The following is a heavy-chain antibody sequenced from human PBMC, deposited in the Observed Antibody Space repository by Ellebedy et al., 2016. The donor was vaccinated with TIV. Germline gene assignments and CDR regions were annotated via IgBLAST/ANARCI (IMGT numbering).Heavy chain of an antibody. J-gene: IGHJ4*02. D-gene: IGHD1-26*01. CDR3: ATDEGGSYDS. CDR1: GFTFSYYA. Sequence: GESLKISCAASGFTFSYYAMHWVRQAPGKGLEWVPRISRDGDIRGYAEFAKGRFTVSRDNTKNTLYLQMSGLRADDSAVYYCATDEGGSYDSWGQGTRVSVSS. CDR2: ISRDGDIR. V-gene: IGHV3-74*01.